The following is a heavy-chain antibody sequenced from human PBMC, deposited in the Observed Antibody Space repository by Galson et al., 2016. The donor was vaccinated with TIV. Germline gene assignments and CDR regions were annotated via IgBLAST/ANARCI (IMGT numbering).Heavy chain of an antibody. V-gene: IGHV4-28*03. Sequence: ETLSLTCVVSGYSIIENNWWGWIRQSPGKGPQWIGYIHHNGGTYYNSSLKSRLTMSVDTSKNHFTLELRSATAADTAVYYCARVRRPADISFYDYYYMDVWGKGTTVTVSS. CDR3: ARVRRPADISFYDYYYMDV. CDR2: IHHNGGT. J-gene: IGHJ6*03. D-gene: IGHD3-9*01. CDR1: GYSIIENNW.